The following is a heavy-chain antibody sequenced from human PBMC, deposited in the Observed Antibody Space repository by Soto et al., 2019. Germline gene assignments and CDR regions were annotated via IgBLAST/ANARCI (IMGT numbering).Heavy chain of an antibody. CDR3: ARGGVYCSAGTCPYNWFDP. V-gene: IGHV1-18*01. D-gene: IGHD2-15*01. CDR2: ISGYNGNT. CDR1: GFPFTSYG. J-gene: IGHJ5*02. Sequence: QVQLVQSGAEVKKSGASVKVSCKTSGFPFTSYGITWVRQAPGQGLEWVGWISGYNGNTNYAQNLQGRVSMTTDTSTTTAYMELRSQRSDDTAVYYCARGGVYCSAGTCPYNWFDPWGQGTLLTVSS.